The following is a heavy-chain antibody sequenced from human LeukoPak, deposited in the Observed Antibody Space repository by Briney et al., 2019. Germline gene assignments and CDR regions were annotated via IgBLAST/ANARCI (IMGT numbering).Heavy chain of an antibody. V-gene: IGHV4-59*01. D-gene: IGHD6-13*01. J-gene: IGHJ5*02. CDR3: ARLGIAAAGLLGGYWFDP. CDR2: IYYSGST. Sequence: SETLSLTCTVSGGSISSYYWSWIRQPPGKGLEGMGYIYYSGSTNYNPSLKSRVTISVDTSKNQFSLKLSSVTAADTAVYYCARLGIAAAGLLGGYWFDPWGQGTLVTVSS. CDR1: GGSISSYY.